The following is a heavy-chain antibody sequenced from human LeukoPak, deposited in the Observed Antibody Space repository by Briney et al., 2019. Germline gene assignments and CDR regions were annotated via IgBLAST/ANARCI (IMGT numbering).Heavy chain of an antibody. Sequence: SETLSLTCTVSGGSISSSSYYWGWIRQPPGKGLEWIGSIYYSGSTYYNPSLKSRVTISVDTSKNQFSLKLSSVTAADTAVYYCASTTVVTRGDAFDIWGQGTMVTVSS. J-gene: IGHJ3*02. CDR1: GGSISSSSYY. D-gene: IGHD4-23*01. CDR2: IYYSGST. V-gene: IGHV4-39*07. CDR3: ASTTVVTRGDAFDI.